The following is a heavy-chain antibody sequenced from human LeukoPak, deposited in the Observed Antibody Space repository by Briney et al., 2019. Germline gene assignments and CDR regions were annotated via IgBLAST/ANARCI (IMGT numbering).Heavy chain of an antibody. CDR2: ISAYNGNT. Sequence: ASVKVSCKASGYTFTSYGISWVRQAPGQGLEWMGWISAYNGNTNYAQKLQGRVTTTADTSTSTAYMELRSLRSDDTAVYYCARDGDYGGNFEFDPWGQGTLVTVSS. J-gene: IGHJ5*02. D-gene: IGHD4-23*01. CDR3: ARDGDYGGNFEFDP. CDR1: GYTFTSYG. V-gene: IGHV1-18*01.